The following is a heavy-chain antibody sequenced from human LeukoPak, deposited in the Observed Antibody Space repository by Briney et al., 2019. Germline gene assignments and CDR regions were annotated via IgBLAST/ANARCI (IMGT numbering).Heavy chain of an antibody. CDR2: IYYSGST. CDR1: GGSISSSSYY. J-gene: IGHJ4*02. CDR3: ARLWFGELSGGYFDY. D-gene: IGHD3-10*01. V-gene: IGHV4-39*01. Sequence: SETLSLTCTVSGGSISSSSYYWGWIRQPPGKGLEWIGSIYYSGSTYYNPSLKSRVTISVDTSKNQFSLKLSSVTAADTAAYYCARLWFGELSGGYFDYWGQGTLVTVSS.